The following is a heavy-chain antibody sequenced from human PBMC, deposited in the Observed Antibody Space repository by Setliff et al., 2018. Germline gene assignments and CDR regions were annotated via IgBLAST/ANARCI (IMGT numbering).Heavy chain of an antibody. D-gene: IGHD6-19*01. J-gene: IGHJ6*02. V-gene: IGHV1-69*05. CDR1: GGTFSSYA. CDR3: AKAWGSAVAGTPPYYYGMDV. CDR2: IIPIFGTA. Sequence: SVKVSCKASGGTFSSYAISWVRQAPGQGLEWMGGIIPIFGTANYAQKFQGRVTITTDESTSTAYMELSSLRSEDTAVYYCAKAWGSAVAGTPPYYYGMDVWGQGTTVTVSS.